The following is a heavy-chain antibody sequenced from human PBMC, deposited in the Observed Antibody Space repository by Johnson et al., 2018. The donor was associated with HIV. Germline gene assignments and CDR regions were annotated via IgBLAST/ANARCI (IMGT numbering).Heavy chain of an antibody. CDR1: GFIFSDYA. Sequence: QMLLVESGGGVVQPGRSLRLSCAASGFIFSDYAMHWVRLAPGKGLEWVAVISYDGSNKYYADSVKGRFTISRDNSKNTLYLQMNSLRAEDTAGYYCARDPDGTTGTTYPDAAFDIWGQGTMVTVSS. CDR2: ISYDGSNK. J-gene: IGHJ3*02. V-gene: IGHV3-30*04. CDR3: ARDPDGTTGTTYPDAAFDI. D-gene: IGHD1-1*01.